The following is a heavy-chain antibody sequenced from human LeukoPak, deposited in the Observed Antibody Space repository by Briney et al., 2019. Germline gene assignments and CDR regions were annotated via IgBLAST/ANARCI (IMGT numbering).Heavy chain of an antibody. D-gene: IGHD6-19*01. CDR3: ARDSGWSNPPFDY. Sequence: GASVKVSCKAFGGSFSREAISWVRQAPGQGLEWMGGINPNSGGTNYAQKFQGRVTMTRDTSISTAYMELSRLRSDHTAVYYCARDSGWSNPPFDYWGQGTLVTVSS. CDR1: GGSFSREA. CDR2: INPNSGGT. J-gene: IGHJ4*02. V-gene: IGHV1-2*02.